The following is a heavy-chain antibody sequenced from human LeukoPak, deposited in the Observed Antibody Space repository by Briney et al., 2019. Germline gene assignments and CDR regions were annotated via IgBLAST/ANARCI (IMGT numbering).Heavy chain of an antibody. J-gene: IGHJ3*02. D-gene: IGHD3-3*01. CDR2: IIPIFGTA. Sequence: SVKVSCKASGGTFSSYAISWVRQAPGQGLEWMGGIIPIFGTANYAQKFQGRVTITADESTSTAYMELSSLRSEDTAVYYCARGNGRITIFGEWLLVTFDIWGQGTMVTVSS. CDR1: GGTFSSYA. CDR3: ARGNGRITIFGEWLLVTFDI. V-gene: IGHV1-69*13.